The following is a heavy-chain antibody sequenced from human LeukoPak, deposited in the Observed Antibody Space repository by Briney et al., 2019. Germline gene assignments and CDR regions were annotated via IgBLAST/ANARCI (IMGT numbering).Heavy chain of an antibody. V-gene: IGHV4-61*01. D-gene: IGHD3-22*01. J-gene: IGHJ5*02. CDR3: ARGGNYYDSSGP. CDR2: IYYSGST. CDR1: GGSVSSGSYY. Sequence: PSETLSLTCTVSGGSVSSGSYYWSWIRQPPGKGLEWIGYIYYSGSTYYNPSLKSRVTISVDTSKNQFSLKLSSVTAADTAVYYCARGGNYYDSSGPWGQGTLVTVSS.